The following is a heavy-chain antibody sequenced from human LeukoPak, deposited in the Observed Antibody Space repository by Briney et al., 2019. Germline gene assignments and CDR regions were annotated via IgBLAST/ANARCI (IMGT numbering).Heavy chain of an antibody. CDR1: GFTFSSYS. Sequence: GGSLRPSCAASGFTFSSYSMNWVRQAPGKGLEWVSYISSSSSTIHYADSVRGRFTISRDNAKNSLFLQMNSLRAEDTAVYYCARDLSGVTGYTYGRGIDYWGQGTLVTVSS. CDR3: ARDLSGVTGYTYGRGIDY. CDR2: ISSSSSTI. D-gene: IGHD5-18*01. V-gene: IGHV3-48*01. J-gene: IGHJ4*02.